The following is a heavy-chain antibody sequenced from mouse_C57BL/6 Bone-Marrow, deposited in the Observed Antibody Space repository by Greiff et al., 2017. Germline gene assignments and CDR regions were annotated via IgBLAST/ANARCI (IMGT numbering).Heavy chain of an antibody. CDR1: GFNIKNTY. CDR2: IDPANGNT. Sequence: VQLQQSVAELVRPGASVQLSCTASGFNIKNTYMHWVKQRPEQGLEWIGRIDPANGNTTYAPKFQGKATITADTASNTAYLQLSSLTSEATAIYDYASYPSDTGYEYWCQGNTLTVTS. D-gene: IGHD2-2*01. J-gene: IGHJ2*01. V-gene: IGHV14-3*01. CDR3: ASYPSDTGYEY.